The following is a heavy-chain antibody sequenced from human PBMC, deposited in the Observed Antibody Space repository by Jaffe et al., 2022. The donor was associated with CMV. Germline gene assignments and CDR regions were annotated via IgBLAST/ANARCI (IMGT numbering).Heavy chain of an antibody. CDR3: AKDLGDILTGYPYYYGMDV. J-gene: IGHJ6*02. Sequence: EVQLVESGGGLVQPGRSLRLSCAASGFTFDDYAMHWVRQAPGKGLEWVSGISWNSGSIGYADSVKGRFTISRDNAKNSLYLQMNSLRAEDTALYYCAKDLGDILTGYPYYYGMDVWGQGTTVTVSS. V-gene: IGHV3-9*01. D-gene: IGHD3-9*01. CDR1: GFTFDDYA. CDR2: ISWNSGSI.